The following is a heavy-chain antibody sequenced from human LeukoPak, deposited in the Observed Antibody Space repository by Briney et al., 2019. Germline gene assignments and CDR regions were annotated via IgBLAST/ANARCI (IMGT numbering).Heavy chain of an antibody. Sequence: SETLSLTCTVSGGSISSYYWSWIRQPPGKGLEWIGYIYYSGSTNYNPSLKSRVTISVDTSKNQFSLKLSSATAADTAVYYCASEAAAGTGGFDYWGQGTLVTVSS. CDR2: IYYSGST. D-gene: IGHD6-13*01. V-gene: IGHV4-59*01. CDR1: GGSISSYY. J-gene: IGHJ4*02. CDR3: ASEAAAGTGGFDY.